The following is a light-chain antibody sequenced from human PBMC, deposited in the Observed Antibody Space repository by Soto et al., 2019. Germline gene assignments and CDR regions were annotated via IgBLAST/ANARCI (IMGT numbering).Light chain of an antibody. CDR2: DAS. J-gene: IGKJ3*01. CDR3: QQYDTLPPT. V-gene: IGKV1-33*01. CDR1: QDISNY. Sequence: DIQMTQSPSSLSASVGDRVTITCQASQDISNYLNWYQQKPGKAPKLLMSDASILETWVPSRFSGSGSGTDVTFTRSGRQPEDIATYYCQQYDTLPPTFGPGTKVDLK.